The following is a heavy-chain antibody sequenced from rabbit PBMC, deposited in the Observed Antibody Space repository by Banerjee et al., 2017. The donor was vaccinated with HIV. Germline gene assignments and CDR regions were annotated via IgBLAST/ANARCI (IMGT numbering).Heavy chain of an antibody. CDR1: GFSFSSNHW. J-gene: IGHJ4*01. Sequence: EESGGDLVKPEGSLTLTCTASGFSFSSNHWICWVRQAPGKGLEWIACIYGDSSGNTYYAGWAKGRFTISKTSSTTVTLQMTSLTAADTATYFCARDRYGSGSVDHDLWGPGTLVTVS. CDR3: ARDRYGSGSVDHDL. CDR2: IYGDSSGNT. D-gene: IGHD5-1*01. V-gene: IGHV1S45*01.